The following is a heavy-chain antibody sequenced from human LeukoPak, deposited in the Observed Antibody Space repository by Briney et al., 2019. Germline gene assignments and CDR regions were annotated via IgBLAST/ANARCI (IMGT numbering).Heavy chain of an antibody. CDR3: ASLVYYYDSGSYSPR. Sequence: GGSLRLSCAASGLTFSNYEMNWVRQAPGKGLEWVSYISSSGSTIYYADSVKGRFTISRDNAKNSLYLQMNALRAEDTAIYYCASLVYYYDSGSYSPRWGQGTLVTVSS. CDR2: ISSSGSTI. V-gene: IGHV3-48*03. D-gene: IGHD3-10*01. CDR1: GLTFSNYE. J-gene: IGHJ4*02.